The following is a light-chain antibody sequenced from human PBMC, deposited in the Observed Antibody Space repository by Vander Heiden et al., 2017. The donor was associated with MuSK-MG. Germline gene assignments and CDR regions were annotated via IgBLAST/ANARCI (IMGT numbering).Light chain of an antibody. CDR1: QSISSY. CDR2: AAS. V-gene: IGKV1-39*01. Sequence: RVTITCRASQSISSYLNWYKQKPGKAPKLLIYAASSLQSGVPSRFSGSGYGTDFTLTISSRQPEDFATYYCQQSYSTLAPTFGGGTKVEIK. J-gene: IGKJ4*01. CDR3: QQSYSTLAPT.